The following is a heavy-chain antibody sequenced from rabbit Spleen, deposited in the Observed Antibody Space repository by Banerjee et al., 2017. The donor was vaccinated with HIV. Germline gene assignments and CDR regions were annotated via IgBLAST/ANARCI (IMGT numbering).Heavy chain of an antibody. CDR3: ARDSGTSVSSYGMDL. Sequence: EQLVESGGGLVQPEGSLTLTCTASGFSFSSSYDMCWVRQAPGKGLEWIGCIYTANGNTHYASWSKGRFSITKTSSTTVTLQMTSLTAADTATYFCARDSGTSVSSYGMDLWGPGTLVTVS. D-gene: IGHD1-1*01. V-gene: IGHV1S45*01. CDR1: GFSFSSSYD. CDR2: IYTANGNT. J-gene: IGHJ6*01.